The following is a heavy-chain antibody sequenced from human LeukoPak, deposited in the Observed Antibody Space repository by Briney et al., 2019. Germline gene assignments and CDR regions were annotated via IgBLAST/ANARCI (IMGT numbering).Heavy chain of an antibody. V-gene: IGHV4-4*07. Sequence: SETLSLTCTVSGRSINSYYWGWVRQSPGKGLEWIGRIYTTGTTQYNPSLKSRVTMSVDTSTNQFSLNLRSMTAADTAVYFCGRQGYTASYYFLDYWSQGTLVTAS. J-gene: IGHJ4*02. CDR2: IYTTGTT. D-gene: IGHD1-26*01. CDR3: GRQGYTASYYFLDY. CDR1: GRSINSYY.